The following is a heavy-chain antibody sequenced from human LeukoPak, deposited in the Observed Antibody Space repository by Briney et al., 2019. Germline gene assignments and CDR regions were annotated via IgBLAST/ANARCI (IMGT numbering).Heavy chain of an antibody. D-gene: IGHD3-10*01. Sequence: GGSLRLSCAASGFTFSSYAMSWVRQAPGKGLEWVSAISGSGGSTYYADSVKGRFTISRDNSKNTLYLQMNSLRAEDTAVYYCAKERELLWFGPTSYYYYMDVWGKGTTVTISS. J-gene: IGHJ6*03. V-gene: IGHV3-23*01. CDR2: ISGSGGST. CDR3: AKERELLWFGPTSYYYYMDV. CDR1: GFTFSSYA.